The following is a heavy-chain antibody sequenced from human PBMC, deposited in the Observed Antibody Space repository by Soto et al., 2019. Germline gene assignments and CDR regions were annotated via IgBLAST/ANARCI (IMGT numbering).Heavy chain of an antibody. J-gene: IGHJ5*02. CDR2: IYTSGST. D-gene: IGHD5-12*01. Sequence: PSETLSLTCTVSGGSISSYYWSWIRQPAGKGLEWIGRIYTSGSTNYNPSLKSRVTMSVDTSKNQFSLKLSSVTAADTAVYYCARVLRVATPRRYWFDPWGQGTLVTVSS. V-gene: IGHV4-4*07. CDR1: GGSISSYY. CDR3: ARVLRVATPRRYWFDP.